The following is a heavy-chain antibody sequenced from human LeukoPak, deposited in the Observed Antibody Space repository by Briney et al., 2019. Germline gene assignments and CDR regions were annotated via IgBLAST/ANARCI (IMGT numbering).Heavy chain of an antibody. CDR3: ARSENYYYDSSGPLDY. D-gene: IGHD3-22*01. Sequence: EASVKVSCKASGYTFTGYYMHWVRQAPGQGLEWMGIINPSGGSTSYAQKFQGRVTMTRDTSTSTVYMELSSLRSEDTAVYYCARSENYYYDSSGPLDYWGQGTLVTVSS. V-gene: IGHV1-46*01. CDR2: INPSGGST. J-gene: IGHJ4*02. CDR1: GYTFTGYY.